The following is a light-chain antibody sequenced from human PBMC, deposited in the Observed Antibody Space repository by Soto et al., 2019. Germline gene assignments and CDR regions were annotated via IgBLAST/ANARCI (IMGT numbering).Light chain of an antibody. CDR1: QGISNY. V-gene: IGKV1-27*01. CDR3: QKYNSALGVT. Sequence: DIQMTQSPSSLSASVGDRVTITCRASQGISNYLAWYQQKPGKVPKLLIYAASTLQSGVTSRFSGSGSGTDFSLTISSLQPEDVATYYCQKYNSALGVTFGPGTKVDIK. J-gene: IGKJ3*01. CDR2: AAS.